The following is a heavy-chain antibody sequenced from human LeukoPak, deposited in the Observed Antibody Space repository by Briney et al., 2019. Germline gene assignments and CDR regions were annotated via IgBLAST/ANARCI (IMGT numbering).Heavy chain of an antibody. CDR3: ARVRVVLLWFGESNTIDY. Sequence: SAPLSLTCAVCGGSFSGYYWSCIRPPRGKGLEWIGEINHSGSTNYNPSLKRRVTISVETSKSQFSLKLSSVTAADTAVYYCARVRVVLLWFGESNTIDYWGQGTLVTVS. V-gene: IGHV4-34*01. CDR1: GGSFSGYY. J-gene: IGHJ4*02. CDR2: INHSGST. D-gene: IGHD3-10*01.